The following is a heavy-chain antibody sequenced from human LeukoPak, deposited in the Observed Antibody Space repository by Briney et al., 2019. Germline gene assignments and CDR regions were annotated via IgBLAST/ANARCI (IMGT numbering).Heavy chain of an antibody. CDR2: ISGSGGST. CDR3: AKRYSGSSLGYSYYMDV. V-gene: IGHV3-23*01. CDR1: GFTFSSYA. J-gene: IGHJ6*03. Sequence: GGSLRLSCAASGFTFSSYAMSWVRQAPGKGLEWVSAISGSGGSTYYADSVKGRFTISRDNSKNTLYLQMNSLRAEDTAVYYCAKRYSGSSLGYSYYMDVWGKGTTVTVSS. D-gene: IGHD6-13*01.